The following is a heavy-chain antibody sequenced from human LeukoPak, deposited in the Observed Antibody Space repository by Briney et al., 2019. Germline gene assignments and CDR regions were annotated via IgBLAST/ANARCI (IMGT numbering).Heavy chain of an antibody. Sequence: SAKVSYKASGGTFRSYAIRWVRQAPRQGIEWMGGIIPIFGTANYAQKFQGRVTITTDESTSTAYMELSSLRSEDTAVYYCARDFDYFDYWGQGTLVTVSS. CDR2: IIPIFGTA. J-gene: IGHJ4*02. CDR3: ARDFDYFDY. CDR1: GGTFRSYA. V-gene: IGHV1-69*05.